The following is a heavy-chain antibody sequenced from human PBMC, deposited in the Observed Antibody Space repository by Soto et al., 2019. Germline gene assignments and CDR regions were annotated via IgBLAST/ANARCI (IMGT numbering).Heavy chain of an antibody. D-gene: IGHD6-13*01. V-gene: IGHV5-51*01. CDR3: ARSPRSSPYFDY. Sequence: GAFLKISCQSSGYTFSNFWIGWVRQLPGKGLEWMGIIYPGDHETRYSPSFHGKVTISADRSINTAYLQWNSLEASDTAFYFCARSPRSSPYFDYWGQGALVTVSS. CDR2: IYPGDHET. J-gene: IGHJ4*02. CDR1: GYTFSNFW.